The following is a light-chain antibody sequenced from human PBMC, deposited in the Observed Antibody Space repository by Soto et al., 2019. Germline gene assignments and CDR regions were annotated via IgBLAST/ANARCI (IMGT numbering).Light chain of an antibody. CDR1: QGVNNY. CDR3: QQYDTFPRT. Sequence: DIQMTQSPSSLSASVGDRVTITCRASQGVNNYVAWFQQKPGRAPKSLIYATYNLQSGVPSKFSASGSVTEFTLSISSLQPEDFAIYYCQQYDTFPRTFGQGIKVEI. V-gene: IGKV1-16*02. CDR2: ATY. J-gene: IGKJ1*01.